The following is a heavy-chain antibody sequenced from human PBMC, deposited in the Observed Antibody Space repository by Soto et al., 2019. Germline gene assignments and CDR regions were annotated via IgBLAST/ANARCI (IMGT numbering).Heavy chain of an antibody. CDR2: INHSGST. CDR1: GGSFSGYY. V-gene: IGHV4-34*01. J-gene: IGHJ5*02. D-gene: IGHD3-10*01. Sequence: SETLSLTCAVYGGSFSGYYWSWIRQPPGKGLEWIGEINHSGSTNYNPSLKSRVTISVDTSKNQFSLKLSSVTAADTAVYYCASLSQPSSGLGTFDPWGQGTLVTVSS. CDR3: ASLSQPSSGLGTFDP.